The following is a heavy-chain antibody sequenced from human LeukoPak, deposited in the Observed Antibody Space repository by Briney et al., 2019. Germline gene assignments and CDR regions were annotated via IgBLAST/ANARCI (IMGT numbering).Heavy chain of an antibody. V-gene: IGHV3-11*04. CDR1: GFTFSDYY. CDR3: ARVGAFRGYFDY. J-gene: IGHJ4*02. Sequence: GGSLRLSCAASGFTFSDYYMTWIRQAPGKGLEWVSYIRGGGTTIYYADSVKGRFTISRDNAKNSLYLQMNSLRAEDTAVYYCARVGAFRGYFDYWGQGTLVTVSS. D-gene: IGHD3-16*01. CDR2: IRGGGTTI.